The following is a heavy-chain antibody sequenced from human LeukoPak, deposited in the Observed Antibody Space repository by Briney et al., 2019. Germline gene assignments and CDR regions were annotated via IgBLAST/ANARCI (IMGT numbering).Heavy chain of an antibody. CDR1: GGSISSYY. CDR3: ARVAAAGHYYYYYYMDV. Sequence: ASETLSLTCTVSGGSISSYYWSWIRQPPGKGLEWIGYIYYSGSTNYNPSLKSRVTISVDTSKNQFSLKLSSVTAADTAVYYCARVAAAGHYYYYYYMDVWGKGTTVTVSS. J-gene: IGHJ6*03. V-gene: IGHV4-59*01. CDR2: IYYSGST. D-gene: IGHD6-13*01.